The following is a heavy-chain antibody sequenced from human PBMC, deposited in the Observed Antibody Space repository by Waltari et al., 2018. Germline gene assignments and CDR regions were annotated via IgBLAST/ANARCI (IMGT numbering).Heavy chain of an antibody. D-gene: IGHD1-26*01. Sequence: EVQLVESGGGLVQPGGSLRLSCAASGFTFSTESLTWVRQAPGKGLEWVSYISSVSSTIYYADSVKGRFSISRDNAKNSLYLQMNSLRAEDTAVYYCAREDRSGSFPLDYWGQGTLVTVSS. V-gene: IGHV3-48*04. J-gene: IGHJ4*02. CDR2: ISSVSSTI. CDR1: GFTFSTES. CDR3: AREDRSGSFPLDY.